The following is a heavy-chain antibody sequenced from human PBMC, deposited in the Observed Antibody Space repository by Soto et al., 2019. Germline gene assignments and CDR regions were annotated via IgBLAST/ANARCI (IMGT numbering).Heavy chain of an antibody. J-gene: IGHJ4*02. Sequence: LRLFCADSGFTFNSYAMHWVRQAPGKGLEWVAVISYDGSNKYYADSVKGRFTISRDNSKNTLYLQMNSLRAEDTAVYYCASSYSSSSADYWGQGTLVTVSS. CDR3: ASSYSSSSADY. CDR1: GFTFNSYA. V-gene: IGHV3-30-3*01. CDR2: ISYDGSNK. D-gene: IGHD6-6*01.